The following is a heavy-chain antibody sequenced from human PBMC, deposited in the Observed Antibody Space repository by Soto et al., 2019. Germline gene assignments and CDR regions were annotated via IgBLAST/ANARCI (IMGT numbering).Heavy chain of an antibody. D-gene: IGHD3-10*02. CDR2: IIPVFGAA. Sequence: ASVKVCCKASGGTFSTYAISWVRQAPGQGLEWMGGIIPVFGAANYTQKFQGRVTITADESTRTVYMELSSLRSEDTAVYYCARARGPSMLRYYYGLDVWGQGTTVTVSS. J-gene: IGHJ6*02. V-gene: IGHV1-69*13. CDR1: GGTFSTYA. CDR3: ARARGPSMLRYYYGLDV.